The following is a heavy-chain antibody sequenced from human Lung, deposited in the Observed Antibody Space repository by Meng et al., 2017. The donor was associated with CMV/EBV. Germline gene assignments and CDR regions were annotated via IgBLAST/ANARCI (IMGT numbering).Heavy chain of an antibody. V-gene: IGHV1-2*02. CDR1: GYTFTLYY. J-gene: IGHJ3*01. D-gene: IGHD1-14*01. CDR3: ARERGLGFRGTNDAFAL. CDR2: INPNTGGT. Sequence: ASVXVSXKASGYTFTLYYIHWVRQAPGQGLEWMGWINPNTGGTNSAQKFQGRVTMTGDTPISTAYMELSRLNSDDTALYYCARERGLGFRGTNDAFALWG.